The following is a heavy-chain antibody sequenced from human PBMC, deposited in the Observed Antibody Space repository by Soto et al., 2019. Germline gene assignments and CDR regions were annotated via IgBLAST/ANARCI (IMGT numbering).Heavy chain of an antibody. CDR2: IRSKANSYAT. V-gene: IGHV3-73*01. J-gene: IGHJ6*02. CDR1: GFTFSGSA. Sequence: PVGSLRLSCAASGFTFSGSAMHWVRQASGKGLEWVGRIRSKANSYATAYAASVKGRFTISRDDSKNTAYLQMNSLKTEDTAVYYCTRPGTDYYYYYGMDVWGQGATVTVSS. D-gene: IGHD6-13*01. CDR3: TRPGTDYYYYYGMDV.